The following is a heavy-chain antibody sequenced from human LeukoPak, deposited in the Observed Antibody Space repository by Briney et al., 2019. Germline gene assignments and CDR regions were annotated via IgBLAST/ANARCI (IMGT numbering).Heavy chain of an antibody. CDR1: GFTFSSYW. Sequence: GGSLRLSCAASGFTFSSYWMSWVRQAPGKGLEWVAFIRYDGSNKYYADSVKGRFTISRDNSKNTLYLQMKSLRAEDTAVYYCAKDPRDHSYGWNWRYFDYWGQGTLVTVSA. J-gene: IGHJ4*02. CDR3: AKDPRDHSYGWNWRYFDY. D-gene: IGHD5-18*01. CDR2: IRYDGSNK. V-gene: IGHV3-30*02.